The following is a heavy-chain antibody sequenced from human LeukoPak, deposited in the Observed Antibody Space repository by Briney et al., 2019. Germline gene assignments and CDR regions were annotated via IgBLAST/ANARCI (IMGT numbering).Heavy chain of an antibody. CDR1: GGSFSGYY. D-gene: IGHD1-1*01. J-gene: IGHJ4*02. Sequence: TTSETLSLTCAVYGGSFSGYYWSWIRQPPGKGLEWIGEINHSGSTNYNPSLKSRVTISVDTSKNQFSLKPSSVTAADTAVYYCARGWRDWGQGTLVTVSS. V-gene: IGHV4-34*01. CDR2: INHSGST. CDR3: ARGWRD.